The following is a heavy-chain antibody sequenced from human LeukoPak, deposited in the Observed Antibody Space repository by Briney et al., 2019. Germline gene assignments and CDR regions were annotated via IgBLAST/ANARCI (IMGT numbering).Heavy chain of an antibody. V-gene: IGHV4-39*01. CDR2: IYYSGST. CDR3: ARLKEGIDY. Sequence: SETLSLTCTVSGGSISSNSFYWGWIRQPPGKGLEWIGSIYYSGSTFYNPSLKSRVTMSVDTSKNQFSLKLSSVTAADTAVYYCARLKEGIDYWGQGTLATVSS. D-gene: IGHD3-10*01. J-gene: IGHJ4*02. CDR1: GGSISSNSFY.